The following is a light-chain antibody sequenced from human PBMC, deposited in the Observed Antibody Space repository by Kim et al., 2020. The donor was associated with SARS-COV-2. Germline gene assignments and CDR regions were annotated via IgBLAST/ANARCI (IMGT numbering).Light chain of an antibody. J-gene: IGKJ4*01. V-gene: IGKV1-5*03. Sequence: DIQMTQSPSTLSASVGDRVTITCRASQSISSWLAWYQQKPGKAPKLLIYKASSLESGVPSRFSGSGSGTEFTLTISSLQPDDFATYYCQQYNSYSPRPALTFGGGTKVDIK. CDR3: QQYNSYSPRPALT. CDR2: KAS. CDR1: QSISSW.